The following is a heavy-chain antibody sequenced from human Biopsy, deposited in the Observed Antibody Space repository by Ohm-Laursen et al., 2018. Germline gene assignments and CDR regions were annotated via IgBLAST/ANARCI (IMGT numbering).Heavy chain of an antibody. J-gene: IGHJ5*02. CDR2: IIGIFRIA. CDR3: ARGGGYNWNNGWFDP. CDR1: GGTFSSSA. V-gene: IGHV1-69*01. Sequence: SSVKVSCKASGGTFSSSAITWVRQAPGHGLEWMGGIIGIFRIAHYAQKFQGRVTITADEFMSTAYMELSSLRSEDTAVYYCARGGGYNWNNGWFDPWGQGTLVTVSS. D-gene: IGHD1/OR15-1a*01.